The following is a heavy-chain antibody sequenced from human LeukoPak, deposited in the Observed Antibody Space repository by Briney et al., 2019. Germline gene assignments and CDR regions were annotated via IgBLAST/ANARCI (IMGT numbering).Heavy chain of an antibody. D-gene: IGHD3-3*01. J-gene: IGHJ6*03. V-gene: IGHV3-21*01. CDR2: ISSSSSYL. CDR1: GFTFSSYS. Sequence: NPGGSLRLSCAASGFTFSSYSMNWVRQAPGKGLEWVSSISSSSSYLYYAASVKGRFTISRDNAKNSLYLQMNSLRAEDTAVYYCASHPYYDFWSGPNNYYYYMDVWGKGTTVTVSS. CDR3: ASHPYYDFWSGPNNYYYYMDV.